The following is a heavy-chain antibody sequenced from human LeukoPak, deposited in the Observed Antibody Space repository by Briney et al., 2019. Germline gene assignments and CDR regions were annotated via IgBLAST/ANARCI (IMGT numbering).Heavy chain of an antibody. CDR2: IIPMIDTP. CDR3: AIFQGTYGDNDNDY. Sequence: SVKVSCKASGYTFTSYGISWVRQAPGQGLEWMGGIIPMIDTPKYAQRFQGRVTITADDSTSTSYMVVSSLRSEDTAVYYCAIFQGTYGDNDNDYWGQGTLVTVSS. J-gene: IGHJ4*02. D-gene: IGHD4-17*01. V-gene: IGHV1-69*13. CDR1: GYTFTSYG.